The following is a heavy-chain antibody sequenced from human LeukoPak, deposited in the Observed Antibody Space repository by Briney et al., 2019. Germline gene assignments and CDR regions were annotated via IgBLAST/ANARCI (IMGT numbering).Heavy chain of an antibody. Sequence: ASVKVSCKASGYTFTSYGISWVRQAPGQGLEWMGWISAYNGNTNYAQKLQGRVTMTTDTSTSTAYMELRSLRSDDTAVYYCARAYSSSWLVHFGYWGQGTLVTVSS. V-gene: IGHV1-18*01. CDR1: GYTFTSYG. J-gene: IGHJ4*02. D-gene: IGHD6-13*01. CDR2: ISAYNGNT. CDR3: ARAYSSSWLVHFGY.